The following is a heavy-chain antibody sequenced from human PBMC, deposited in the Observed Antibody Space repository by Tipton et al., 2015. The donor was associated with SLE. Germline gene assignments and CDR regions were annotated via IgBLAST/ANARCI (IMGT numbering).Heavy chain of an antibody. V-gene: IGHV4-39*07. J-gene: IGHJ6*03. CDR1: GDSVSSTNYY. CDR3: ARRALTWAHYYYMDV. CDR2: IFNTGTT. Sequence: TLSLTCTVSGDSVSSTNYYWAWIRQPPGKGLEWVGTIFNTGTTYYNSSLKSRVAISADTSKNTLYLQMNSLRAEDTAVYYCARRALTWAHYYYMDVWGKGTTVTVSS. D-gene: IGHD1-14*01.